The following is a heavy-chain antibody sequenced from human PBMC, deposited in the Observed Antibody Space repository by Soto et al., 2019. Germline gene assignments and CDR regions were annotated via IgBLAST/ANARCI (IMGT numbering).Heavy chain of an antibody. D-gene: IGHD6-19*01. CDR2: MSESGSTI. V-gene: IGHV3-11*01. J-gene: IGHJ4*02. Sequence: QVHLVESGGGLVKPGGSLRLSCAASGFTFSDYYMSWIRQAPGKGLEWVSYMSESGSTIYYADSVKGRFTVSRDNAKNSLFLQMNSLRVEDTAMYYCVREESAWSRGYWGQGTLVTVSS. CDR3: VREESAWSRGY. CDR1: GFTFSDYY.